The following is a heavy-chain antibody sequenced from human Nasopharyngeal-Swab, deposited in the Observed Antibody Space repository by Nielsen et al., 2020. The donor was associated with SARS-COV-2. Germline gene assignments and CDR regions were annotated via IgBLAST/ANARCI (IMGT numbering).Heavy chain of an antibody. CDR2: IKQDGSDK. J-gene: IGHJ3*02. D-gene: IGHD3-16*01. Sequence: GGSLSLSCAASGLTFTNSWMSWVRQAPGKRLEWVANIKQDGSDKYYVDSVKGRFTISRDNAKNSLELQMNSLRVEDTAVYYCGRGGKLGALDIWGQGTMVTVSS. V-gene: IGHV3-7*01. CDR1: GLTFTNSW. CDR3: GRGGKLGALDI.